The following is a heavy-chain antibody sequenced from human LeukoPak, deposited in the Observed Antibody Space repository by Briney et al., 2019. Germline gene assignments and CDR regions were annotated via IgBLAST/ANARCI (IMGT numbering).Heavy chain of an antibody. CDR3: ARGWRLNYYGSGSHIDY. J-gene: IGHJ4*02. Sequence: PSETLSLTCTVYGGSFSGYYWSWIRQPPGKGLEWIGEINHSGSTNYNPSLKSRVTISVDTSKNQFSLKLSSVTAADTAVYYCARGWRLNYYGSGSHIDYWGQGTLVTVSS. V-gene: IGHV4-34*01. CDR2: INHSGST. CDR1: GGSFSGYY. D-gene: IGHD3-10*01.